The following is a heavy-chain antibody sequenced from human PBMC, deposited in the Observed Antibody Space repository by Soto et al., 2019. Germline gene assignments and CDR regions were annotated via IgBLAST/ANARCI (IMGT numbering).Heavy chain of an antibody. CDR2: IYYSGST. D-gene: IGHD4-4*01. Sequence: SETLSLTCTVSGGSISSSSYYWGWIRQPPGKGLEWIGSIYYSGSTYYNPSLKSRVTISVDTSKNQFSLKLSSVTAADTAVYYCARHQAYSSRGCFDPWGQRTLVTVPS. J-gene: IGHJ5*02. CDR1: GGSISSSSYY. CDR3: ARHQAYSSRGCFDP. V-gene: IGHV4-39*01.